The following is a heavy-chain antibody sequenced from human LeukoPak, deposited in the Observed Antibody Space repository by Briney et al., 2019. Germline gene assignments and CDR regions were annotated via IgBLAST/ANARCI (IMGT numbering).Heavy chain of an antibody. J-gene: IGHJ6*03. CDR1: ASISSGDYY. Sequence: SETLSLTCTVSASISSGDYYWNWIRQPAGKGLEWIGRVSASGYTNYNPSLRSRITISVDTSKNQFSLELTSVTAADTAVYYCARVPRSYYYYYYMDVWSKGTTVTVSS. CDR3: ARVPRSYYYYYYMDV. CDR2: VSASGYT. V-gene: IGHV4-61*02.